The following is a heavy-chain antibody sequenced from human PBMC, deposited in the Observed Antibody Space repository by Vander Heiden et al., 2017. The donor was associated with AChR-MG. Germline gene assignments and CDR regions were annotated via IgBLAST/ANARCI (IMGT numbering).Heavy chain of an antibody. CDR1: GGPFSSYA. D-gene: IGHD2-15*01. CDR2: IIPIFGTA. CDR3: ARGDCSGGSCYYGMDV. V-gene: IGHV1-69*01. Sequence: QVQLVQSWAEVKKPGSSVKVSCKASGGPFSSYAISWVRQAPGQGLEWMGGIIPIFGTANYAQKFQGRVTITADESTSTAYMELSSLRSEDTAVYYCARGDCSGGSCYYGMDVWGQGTTVTVSS. J-gene: IGHJ6*02.